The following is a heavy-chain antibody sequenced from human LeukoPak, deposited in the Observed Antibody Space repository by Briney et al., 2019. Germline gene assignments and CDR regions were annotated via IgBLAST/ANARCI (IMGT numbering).Heavy chain of an antibody. CDR2: ISGNGNDI. CDR3: ARDAHYDFWSGYYSTWPLGY. J-gene: IGHJ4*02. V-gene: IGHV3-23*01. D-gene: IGHD3-3*01. Sequence: GGSLRLSCAASGFTFSSFAMMWFRQAPGKGLEWVSSISGNGNDIYYADSVKGRFTISRDNSKNTLYVQMNSLRAEDTAVYYCARDAHYDFWSGYYSTWPLGYWGQGTLVTVSS. CDR1: GFTFSSFA.